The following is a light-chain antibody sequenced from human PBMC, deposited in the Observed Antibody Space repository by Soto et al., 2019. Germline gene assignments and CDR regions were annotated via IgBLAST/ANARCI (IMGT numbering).Light chain of an antibody. CDR1: QSVNSSY. CDR2: GAS. J-gene: IGKJ2*01. CDR3: QQYGSSPTYT. V-gene: IGKV3-20*01. Sequence: EIVLTQSPGTLSLSPGERATLSCRASQSVNSSYLAWYQHKPGQAPRLLIYGASSRATGIPDRFSCSGYGTGFTLTISRLAPEDFAVYYCQQYGSSPTYTFGQGTKLAIK.